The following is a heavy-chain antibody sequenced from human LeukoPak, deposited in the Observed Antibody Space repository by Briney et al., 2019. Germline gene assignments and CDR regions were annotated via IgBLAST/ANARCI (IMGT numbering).Heavy chain of an antibody. D-gene: IGHD3-22*01. CDR1: GYTFTSYD. Sequence: SVKVSCKASGYTFTSYDINWVRQATGQGLEWMGWMNPNSGNTGYAQKFQGRVTMTRNTFISTAYMELSSLRSEDTAVYYCARGPFYYDSSGYGYYYYYMDVWGKGTTVTVS. J-gene: IGHJ6*03. CDR2: MNPNSGNT. V-gene: IGHV1-8*01. CDR3: ARGPFYYDSSGYGYYYYYMDV.